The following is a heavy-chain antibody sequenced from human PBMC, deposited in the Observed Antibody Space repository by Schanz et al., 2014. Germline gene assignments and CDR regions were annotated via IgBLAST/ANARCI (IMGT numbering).Heavy chain of an antibody. CDR2: VCYDGSKK. Sequence: LVESGGGVVQPGRSLRLSCAASGFTFSSYGMHWVRQVPGKGLEWVAVVCYDGSKKYYADSVKGRFTISRDDAKNSLYLQMNSLRAEDTALYYCAKDRQTTVNRVGYYYGMDVWGQGTTVTVSS. D-gene: IGHD4-4*01. J-gene: IGHJ6*02. V-gene: IGHV3-33*03. CDR3: AKDRQTTVNRVGYYYGMDV. CDR1: GFTFSSYG.